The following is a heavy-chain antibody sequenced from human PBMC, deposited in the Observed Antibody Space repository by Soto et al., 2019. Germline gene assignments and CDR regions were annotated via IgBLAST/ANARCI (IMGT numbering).Heavy chain of an antibody. CDR2: INPISGGT. CDR1: GYTFTGHH. Sequence: ASVKVYCKTSGYTFTGHHIHWVRQAPGQGLEWMGWINPISGGTKYREKFQGRVSITRDKSSSTAYMELSSLTSDDSAVYYCAKDGRHCSGGSCPQGHWGQGTLVTVSS. V-gene: IGHV1-2*02. CDR3: AKDGRHCSGGSCPQGH. D-gene: IGHD2-15*01. J-gene: IGHJ4*02.